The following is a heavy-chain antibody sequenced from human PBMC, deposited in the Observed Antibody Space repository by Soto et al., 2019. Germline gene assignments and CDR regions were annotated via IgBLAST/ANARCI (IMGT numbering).Heavy chain of an antibody. Sequence: QVQLVESGGGVVQPGRSLRLSCAASGFTFSSYVMHWVRQAPGNGLEWVAVIGYDGSNKYYADYVKGRFTISRDNSKNTLDLQMNSLRAEDTAVYYCARDGYGSGSYYIDYWGQGTLVTVSS. CDR3: ARDGYGSGSYYIDY. CDR2: IGYDGSNK. CDR1: GFTFSSYV. D-gene: IGHD3-10*01. V-gene: IGHV3-33*01. J-gene: IGHJ4*02.